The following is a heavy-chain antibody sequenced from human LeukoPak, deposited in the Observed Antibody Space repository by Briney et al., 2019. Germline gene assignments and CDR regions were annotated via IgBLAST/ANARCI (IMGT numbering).Heavy chain of an antibody. Sequence: SETLSLICNVSGDSIRRSNHYWAWIRQPPGKGLEWIGSIFYAGSTYYNPSLKSRVTISVDTSKNQFSLKLSSVTAADTAVYYCARVGVWRSIDYWGQGTLVTVSS. CDR3: ARVGVWRSIDY. V-gene: IGHV4-39*07. J-gene: IGHJ4*02. CDR1: GDSIRRSNHY. CDR2: IFYAGST. D-gene: IGHD2-8*01.